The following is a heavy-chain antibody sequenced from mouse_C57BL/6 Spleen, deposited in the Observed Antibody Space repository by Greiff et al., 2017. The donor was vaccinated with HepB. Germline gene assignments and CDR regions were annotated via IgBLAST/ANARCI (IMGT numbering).Heavy chain of an antibody. CDR2: IRNKANGYTT. D-gene: IGHD1-1*01. Sequence: EVHLVESGGGLVQPGGSLSLSCAASGFTFTDYYMSWVRQPPGKALEWLGFIRNKANGYTTEYSASVKGRFTISRDNSQSILYLQMNALRAEDSATYYCARYRGSNFDYWGQGTTLTVSS. CDR1: GFTFTDYY. V-gene: IGHV7-3*01. J-gene: IGHJ2*01. CDR3: ARYRGSNFDY.